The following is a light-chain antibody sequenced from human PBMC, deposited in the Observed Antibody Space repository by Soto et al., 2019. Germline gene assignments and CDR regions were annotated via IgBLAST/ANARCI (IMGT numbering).Light chain of an antibody. J-gene: IGKJ2*01. Sequence: DIQMTQSPSSLSASVGDRVTITCQASQDISNYLNWYQQKPGKAPKLLIYDASNLQTGVPSRFSGSGSVTEFSFTISSLQPEDIATYYCQQYDTLPPMYTFGQGTKVEIK. CDR2: DAS. CDR3: QQYDTLPPMYT. CDR1: QDISNY. V-gene: IGKV1-33*01.